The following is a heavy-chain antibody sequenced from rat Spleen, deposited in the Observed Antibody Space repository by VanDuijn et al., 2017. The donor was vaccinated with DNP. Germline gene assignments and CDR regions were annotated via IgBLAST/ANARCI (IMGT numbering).Heavy chain of an antibody. CDR1: GLSLTSNS. D-gene: IGHD1-1*01. J-gene: IGHJ1*01. CDR3: AKMDYSGPYWYFDF. CDR2: IWNNGGT. Sequence: QVQLKESGPGLVQPSQTLSLTCTVSGLSLTSNSVSWIRQSPGKGLEWMGAIWNNGGTNYNLVMKSRLSISRDTSKGQVFLKRNSLQSEDTAMYFCAKMDYSGPYWYFDFWGPGTMVTVSS. V-gene: IGHV2-47*01.